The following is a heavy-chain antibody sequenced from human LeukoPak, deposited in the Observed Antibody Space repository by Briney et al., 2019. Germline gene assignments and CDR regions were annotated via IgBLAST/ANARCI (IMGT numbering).Heavy chain of an antibody. CDR1: GGTFSSYA. V-gene: IGHV1-69*05. CDR3: ASFQTELAEWYFDL. J-gene: IGHJ2*01. D-gene: IGHD1-1*01. Sequence: SVKVSCKASGGTFSSYAISWVRQAPGQGLEWMGGIIPIFGTANYAQKFQGRVTITTDEPTSTAYMELSSLRSGDTAVYYCASFQTELAEWYFDLWGRGTLVTVSS. CDR2: IIPIFGTA.